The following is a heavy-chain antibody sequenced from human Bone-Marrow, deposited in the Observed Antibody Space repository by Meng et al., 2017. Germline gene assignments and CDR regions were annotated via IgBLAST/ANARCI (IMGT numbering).Heavy chain of an antibody. CDR1: GFTFSSYG. J-gene: IGHJ4*02. D-gene: IGHD3-22*01. CDR2: IWYDGSNK. Sequence: GESLKISCAASGFTFSSYGMHWVRQAPGKGLEWVAVIWYDGSNKYYADSVKGRFTISRDNSKNTLYLQMNSLRAEDTAVYYCARDGLSDYYDSSGYYSDYWGQGTLVTVSS. CDR3: ARDGLSDYYDSSGYYSDY. V-gene: IGHV3-33*01.